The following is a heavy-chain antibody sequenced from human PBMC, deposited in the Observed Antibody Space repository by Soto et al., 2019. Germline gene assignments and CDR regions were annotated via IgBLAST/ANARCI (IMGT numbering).Heavy chain of an antibody. V-gene: IGHV3-30*18. D-gene: IGHD2-21*02. CDR1: GFTFSSYG. J-gene: IGHJ4*02. CDR3: AKGGEVVVTATQIDY. CDR2: ISYDGSNK. Sequence: QVQLVESGGGVVQPGRSLRLSCAASGFTFSSYGMHWVRQAPGKGLEWVAVISYDGSNKYYADSVKGRFTISRDNSKNTLYLQMNSRRAEDTAVYYCAKGGEVVVTATQIDYWGQGTLVTVSS.